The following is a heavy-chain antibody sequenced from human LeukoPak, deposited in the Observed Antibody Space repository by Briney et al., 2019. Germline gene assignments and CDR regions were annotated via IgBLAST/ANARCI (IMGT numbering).Heavy chain of an antibody. D-gene: IGHD2-15*01. CDR3: ARDRARYCSGGSCPLDY. Sequence: GASVKVSCKAPGYTFTGYYMHWVRQAPGQGLEWMGRINPNSGGTNYAQKFQGRVTMTRDTSISTAYMELSRLRSDDTAVYYCARDRARYCSGGSCPLDYWGQGTLVTVSS. CDR2: INPNSGGT. J-gene: IGHJ4*02. V-gene: IGHV1-2*06. CDR1: GYTFTGYY.